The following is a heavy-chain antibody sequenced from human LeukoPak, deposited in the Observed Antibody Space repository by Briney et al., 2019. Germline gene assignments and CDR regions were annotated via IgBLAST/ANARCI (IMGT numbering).Heavy chain of an antibody. CDR2: IYYSGST. D-gene: IGHD1-26*01. Sequence: SETLSLTCSVSGGSISSSSHSWGWIRQSPGKGLEWIGSIYYSGSTFYNPSLKSRVTISVDKSKNQFSLKLTSVTAADTAVYYCARRYWEDHYYYYMDVWGKGTTVTVSS. V-gene: IGHV4-39*07. CDR3: ARRYWEDHYYYYMDV. J-gene: IGHJ6*03. CDR1: GGSISSSSHS.